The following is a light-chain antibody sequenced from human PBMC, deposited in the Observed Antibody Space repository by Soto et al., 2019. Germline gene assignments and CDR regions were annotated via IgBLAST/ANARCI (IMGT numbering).Light chain of an antibody. V-gene: IGKV1-39*01. CDR1: QSISSW. CDR3: QQSYRKWT. Sequence: DIQMTQSPSTLSASVGDRVTITCRASQSISSWLAWYQQKPGKAPKLLIYRASSLQSGVPLRFSGSESETEFTLTISSPQPEDFATYYCQQSYRKWTFGQGTKVDIK. CDR2: RAS. J-gene: IGKJ1*01.